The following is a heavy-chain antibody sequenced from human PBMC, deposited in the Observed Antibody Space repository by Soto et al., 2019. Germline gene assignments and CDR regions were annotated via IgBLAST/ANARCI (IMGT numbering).Heavy chain of an antibody. CDR2: ISADNGER. CDR3: ARGGDCSSTSCYTPNYYDGMDV. Sequence: VQVVQSGAEVKMAGASVKVSCQASGYNFASYTINWVRQAPGQGLEWVGWISADNGERNYAPKFQGRVTMATDRSTRTAYMELKSLRSDDTAVYYCARGGDCSSTSCYTPNYYDGMDVWGQGTTVTVS. V-gene: IGHV1-18*01. D-gene: IGHD2-2*02. CDR1: GYNFASYT. J-gene: IGHJ6*02.